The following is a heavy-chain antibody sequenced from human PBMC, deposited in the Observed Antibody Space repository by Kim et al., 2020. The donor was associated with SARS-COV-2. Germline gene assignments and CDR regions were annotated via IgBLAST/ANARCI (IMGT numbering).Heavy chain of an antibody. CDR1: GGSISSYY. J-gene: IGHJ3*02. D-gene: IGHD2-21*02. V-gene: IGHV4-59*01. CDR2: IYYSGST. CDR3: ARERVTEDAFDI. Sequence: SETLSLTCTVSGGSISSYYWSWIRQPPGKGLEWIGYIYYSGSTNYNPSLKSRVTISVDTSKNQFSLKLSSVTAADTAVYYCARERVTEDAFDIWGQGTM.